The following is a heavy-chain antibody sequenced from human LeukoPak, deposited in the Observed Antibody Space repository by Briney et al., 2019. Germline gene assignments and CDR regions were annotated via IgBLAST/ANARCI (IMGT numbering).Heavy chain of an antibody. CDR3: AKLTYYYDSSGYYYGDAFVI. D-gene: IGHD3-22*01. V-gene: IGHV3-30*18. CDR2: ISYDGSNK. CDR1: GFTFSSYG. Sequence: GGSLRLSCAASGFTFSSYGMHWVRQAPGKGLEWVAVISYDGSNKYYADPVKGRFTISRDNSKNTLYLQMNSLRAEDTAVYYCAKLTYYYDSSGYYYGDAFVIWGQGTMVTVSS. J-gene: IGHJ3*02.